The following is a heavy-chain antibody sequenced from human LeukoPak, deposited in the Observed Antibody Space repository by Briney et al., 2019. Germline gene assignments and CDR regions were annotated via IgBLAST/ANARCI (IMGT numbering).Heavy chain of an antibody. CDR3: AKDARGIAVAGNFDY. CDR1: GFTFSSYG. D-gene: IGHD6-19*01. J-gene: IGHJ4*02. CDR2: IWYDGSNK. V-gene: IGHV3-33*06. Sequence: GGSLRLSCAASGFTFSSYGMHWVRQAPGKGLEWEAVIWYDGSNKYYADSVKGRFTISRDNSKNTLYLQMNSLRAEATAVYYCAKDARGIAVAGNFDYWGEGTLVTVSS.